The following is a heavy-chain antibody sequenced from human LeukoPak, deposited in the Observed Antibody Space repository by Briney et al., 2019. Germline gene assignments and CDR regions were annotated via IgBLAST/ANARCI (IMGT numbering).Heavy chain of an antibody. CDR2: INPNSGGT. J-gene: IGHJ5*02. Sequence: ASVKVSCKASGYTFTGYYMHWVRQAPGQGLEWMGWINPNSGGTNYAQKFQGRVTMTRDTSISTAYMELSRLRSDDTAVYYCARDRNRIAARPSPKVGFDPWGQGTLVTVSS. CDR1: GYTFTGYY. V-gene: IGHV1-2*02. CDR3: ARDRNRIAARPSPKVGFDP. D-gene: IGHD6-6*01.